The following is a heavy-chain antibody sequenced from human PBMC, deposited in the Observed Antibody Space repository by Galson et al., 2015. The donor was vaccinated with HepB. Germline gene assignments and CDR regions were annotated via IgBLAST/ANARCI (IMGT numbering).Heavy chain of an antibody. D-gene: IGHD5-18*01. J-gene: IGHJ6*02. Sequence: SVKVSCKASGFTFTSSAMQWVRQARGQRLEWIGWIVVGSGNTNYAQKFQERVTITRDMSTSTAYMELSSLRSEDTAVYYCARASGYSYGYGYYYYGMDVWGQGTTVTVSS. V-gene: IGHV1-58*02. CDR2: IVVGSGNT. CDR3: ARASGYSYGYGYYYYGMDV. CDR1: GFTFTSSA.